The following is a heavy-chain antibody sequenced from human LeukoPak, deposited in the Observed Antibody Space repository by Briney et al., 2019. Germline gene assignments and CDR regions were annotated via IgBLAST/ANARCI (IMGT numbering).Heavy chain of an antibody. CDR3: ARPKGYGDYEYMDV. V-gene: IGHV3-53*01. CDR1: GFTVSSNY. J-gene: IGHJ6*03. Sequence: GGSLRLSCAASGFTVSSNYMSWVRQAPGKGLEWVSVIYSGGSTYYADSVKGRFTISRDNSKNTLYLQMNSLRAEDTAVYYCARPKGYGDYEYMDVWGKGTTVTVSS. D-gene: IGHD4-17*01. CDR2: IYSGGST.